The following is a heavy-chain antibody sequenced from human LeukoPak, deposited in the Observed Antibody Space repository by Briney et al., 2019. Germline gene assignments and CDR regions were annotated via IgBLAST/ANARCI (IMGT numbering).Heavy chain of an antibody. Sequence: SETLSLTCTVSGVSISSYYWSWIRQSPVKGLEWIGYIFPSGSAFYNPSLESRVTTSLDTSENQFSMRLSSVTAADTAVYYCARRNHYFYYIDVWGKGTTVTVSS. V-gene: IGHV4-4*09. J-gene: IGHJ6*03. CDR3: ARRNHYFYYIDV. CDR1: GVSISSYY. CDR2: IFPSGSA.